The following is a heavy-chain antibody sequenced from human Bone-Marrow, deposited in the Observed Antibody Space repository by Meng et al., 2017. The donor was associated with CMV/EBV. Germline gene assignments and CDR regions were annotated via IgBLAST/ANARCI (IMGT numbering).Heavy chain of an antibody. CDR1: GFTFSSYA. CDR2: ISGSGSST. Sequence: GESLKISCAASGFTFSSYAMNWVRQAPGKGLEWVSAISGSGSSTYYADSVKGRFTISRDNSKNTLYLQMNSLRAEDPAVYYCAKWLPWRKYSSSSAPISYWGQGPLVTVSS. D-gene: IGHD6-6*01. J-gene: IGHJ4*02. V-gene: IGHV3-23*01. CDR3: AKWLPWRKYSSSSAPISY.